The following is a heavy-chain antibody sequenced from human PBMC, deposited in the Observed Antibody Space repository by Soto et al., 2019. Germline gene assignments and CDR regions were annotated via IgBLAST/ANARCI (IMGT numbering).Heavy chain of an antibody. J-gene: IGHJ4*02. CDR3: ARSYSSGWSIALDY. Sequence: GGSLSLSCAASGFTFSSYGMHWVRKAPGKGLEWVAVIWYDGSNKYYAVSVKGRFTISRDNSKHTLYLQMNSLRAEDTAVYYCARSYSSGWSIALDYWGQGTLVTVSS. D-gene: IGHD6-19*01. CDR2: IWYDGSNK. CDR1: GFTFSSYG. V-gene: IGHV3-33*01.